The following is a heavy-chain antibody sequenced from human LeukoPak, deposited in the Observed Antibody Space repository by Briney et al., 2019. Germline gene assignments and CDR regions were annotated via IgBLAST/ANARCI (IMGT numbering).Heavy chain of an antibody. CDR1: GGSFSGYY. Sequence: SETLSLTCAVYGGSFSGYYWSWIRQPPGKGLEWIGEINHSGSTNYNPSLKSRVTISVDTSKDQFSLKLSSVTAADTAVYYCASGPVGLYYDFWSGYLSSYFDYWGQGTLVTVSS. D-gene: IGHD3-3*01. V-gene: IGHV4-34*01. J-gene: IGHJ4*02. CDR3: ASGPVGLYYDFWSGYLSSYFDY. CDR2: INHSGST.